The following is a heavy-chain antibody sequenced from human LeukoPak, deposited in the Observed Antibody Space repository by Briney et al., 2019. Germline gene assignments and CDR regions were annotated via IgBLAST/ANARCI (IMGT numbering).Heavy chain of an antibody. CDR2: ISAYNGNT. CDR1: GYTFTSYG. J-gene: IGHJ4*02. D-gene: IGHD6-6*01. CDR3: ARDRREYSSSGGDFDY. V-gene: IGHV1-18*01. Sequence: GASVKVSCKASGYTFTSYGISWVRQAPGQGLEWMGWISAYNGNTNYAQKLQGRVTMTTDTSTSTAYMELRSLRSDDTAVCYCARDRREYSSSGGDFDYWGQGTLVTVSS.